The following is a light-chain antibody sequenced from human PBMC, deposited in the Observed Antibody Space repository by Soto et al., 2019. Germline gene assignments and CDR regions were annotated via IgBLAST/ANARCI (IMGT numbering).Light chain of an antibody. CDR1: QSVSSD. J-gene: IGKJ4*02. CDR3: QQYNIWPRT. Sequence: EIVTTQYSATLSVSPGERSTLSCMASQSVSSDLAWYHQKPGQAPRLLIYGASTRATGIPARFSGSGSGTEFTLTINSLQSEDFAVYYCQQYNIWPRTFGEGANVDFK. CDR2: GAS. V-gene: IGKV3-15*01.